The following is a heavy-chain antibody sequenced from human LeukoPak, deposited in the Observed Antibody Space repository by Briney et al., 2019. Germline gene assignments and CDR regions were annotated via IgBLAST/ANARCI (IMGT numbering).Heavy chain of an antibody. V-gene: IGHV3-21*01. CDR3: ARDWGDVVPYYFDY. Sequence: GGSLRLSCAASGFTFSSYSMNWVRQAPGKGLEWVSSISSSSSYIYYADSVKSRFTISRDNAKNSLYLQMNSLRAEDTAVYYCARDWGDVVPYYFDYWGQGTLVTVSS. J-gene: IGHJ4*02. CDR1: GFTFSSYS. D-gene: IGHD3-16*01. CDR2: ISSSSSYI.